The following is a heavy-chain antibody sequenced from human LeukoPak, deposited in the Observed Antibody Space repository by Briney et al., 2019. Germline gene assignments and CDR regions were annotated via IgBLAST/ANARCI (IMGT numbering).Heavy chain of an antibody. CDR3: ARGVPYCGGDCFWFDP. D-gene: IGHD2-21*02. CDR2: SYTSGST. V-gene: IGHV4-4*07. J-gene: IGHJ5*02. CDR1: GGSISSYY. Sequence: SETLSLTCSVSGGSISSYYWSWIWQPAGKGLEWIGRSYTSGSTNYNPSLKSRVTISVDTSKNQFSLKLSSVTAADTAVYYCARGVPYCGGDCFWFDPWGQGTLVTVSS.